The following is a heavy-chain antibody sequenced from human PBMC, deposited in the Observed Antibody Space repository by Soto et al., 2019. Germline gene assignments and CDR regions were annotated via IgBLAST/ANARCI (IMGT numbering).Heavy chain of an antibody. J-gene: IGHJ5*02. D-gene: IGHD5-12*01. CDR2: ISYDGSNK. V-gene: IGHV3-30-3*01. Sequence: QVQLVESGGGVVQPGRSLRLSCAASGFTFSSYAMHWVRQAPGKGLEWVAVISYDGSNKYYADSVKGRFTISRDNSKNTLFLQINSLRSEDTAVYYCARGGYSGYEGWFDPWGQGTLVTFSS. CDR3: ARGGYSGYEGWFDP. CDR1: GFTFSSYA.